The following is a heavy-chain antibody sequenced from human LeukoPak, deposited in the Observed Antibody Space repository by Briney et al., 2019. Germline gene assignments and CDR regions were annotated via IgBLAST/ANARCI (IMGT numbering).Heavy chain of an antibody. D-gene: IGHD4-23*01. CDR3: ASCYGGNGPDAFDI. J-gene: IGHJ3*02. CDR1: GGSISSGDYY. V-gene: IGHV4-30-4*01. Sequence: SETLSLTCTVSGGSISSGDYYWSWIRQPPGKGLEWIGYIYYSGSTYYNPSLKSRVTISVDTSKNQFSLKLSSVTAADTAVYYCASCYGGNGPDAFDIWGRGTMVTVSS. CDR2: IYYSGST.